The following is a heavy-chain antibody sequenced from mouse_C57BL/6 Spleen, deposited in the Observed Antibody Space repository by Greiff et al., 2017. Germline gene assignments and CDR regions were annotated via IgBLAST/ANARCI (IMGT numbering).Heavy chain of an antibody. CDR2: IYPGSGNT. CDR3: AIDHYGSSPFAY. J-gene: IGHJ3*01. V-gene: IGHV1-66*01. D-gene: IGHD1-1*01. CDR1: GYSITSYY. Sequence: VQLQQSGPELVKPGASVKISCKASGYSITSYYIHWVKQRPGQGLAWIGWIYPGSGNTKYNEQFKGKAPLTADTSSSTAYMQLSSLTSEDSAVYYCAIDHYGSSPFAYWGQGTLVTVSA.